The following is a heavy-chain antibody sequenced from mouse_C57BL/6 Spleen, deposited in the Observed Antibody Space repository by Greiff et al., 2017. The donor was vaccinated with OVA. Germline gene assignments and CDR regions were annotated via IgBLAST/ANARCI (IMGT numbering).Heavy chain of an antibody. Sequence: QVQLQQPGAELVRPGSSVKLSCKASGYTFTSYWMHWVKQRPIQGLEWIGNIDPSDSETHYNQKFKDKATLTVDKSSSTAYMQLSSLTSEDSAVYYCARWGTGTYAMDYWGQGTSVTVSS. D-gene: IGHD4-1*01. CDR1: GYTFTSYW. CDR3: ARWGTGTYAMDY. CDR2: IDPSDSET. J-gene: IGHJ4*01. V-gene: IGHV1-52*01.